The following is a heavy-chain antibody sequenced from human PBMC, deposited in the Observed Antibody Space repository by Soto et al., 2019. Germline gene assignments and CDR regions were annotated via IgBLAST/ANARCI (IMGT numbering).Heavy chain of an antibody. D-gene: IGHD3-16*02. CDR2: IYYSGTT. V-gene: IGHV4-31*03. CDR3: ATYIWGSYRSFDY. CDR1: GGSISTGGYY. J-gene: IGHJ4*02. Sequence: SETLSLTCTVAGGSISTGGYYRSWTRQHPGKGLEWIGYIYYSGTTYYNPSLKSRVTISVDTSKNQFSLNLSFVTAADTAVYYCATYIWGSYRSFDYWGQGTLVTVSS.